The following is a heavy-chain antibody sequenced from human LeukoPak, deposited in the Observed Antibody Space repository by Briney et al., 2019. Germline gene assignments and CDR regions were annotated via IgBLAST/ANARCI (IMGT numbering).Heavy chain of an antibody. Sequence: PGRSLRLSCAASGFTLSSYGMHWVRQAPGKGLEWVAVIWYDGSNKYYADSVKGRFTISRDNSKNTLYLQMNSLRAEDTAVYYCASTSGWHEPIDYWGQGTLVTVSS. CDR2: IWYDGSNK. CDR1: GFTLSSYG. D-gene: IGHD6-19*01. J-gene: IGHJ4*02. CDR3: ASTSGWHEPIDY. V-gene: IGHV3-33*01.